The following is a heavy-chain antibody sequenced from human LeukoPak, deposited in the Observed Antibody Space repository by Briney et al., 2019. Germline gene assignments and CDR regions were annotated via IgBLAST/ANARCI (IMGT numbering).Heavy chain of an antibody. CDR1: GGSINSASYY. CDR2: IFYSGST. J-gene: IGHJ5*02. V-gene: IGHV4-39*01. CDR3: ARRLTVATAGRFDP. D-gene: IGHD5-12*01. Sequence: SETLSLTCSVSGGSINSASYYWSWIRQHPGKGLEWIGYIFYSGSTYYNPSLKSRVTISVDTSKNQFSLKLSSVTAADTAVYYCARRLTVATAGRFDPWGQGTLVTVSS.